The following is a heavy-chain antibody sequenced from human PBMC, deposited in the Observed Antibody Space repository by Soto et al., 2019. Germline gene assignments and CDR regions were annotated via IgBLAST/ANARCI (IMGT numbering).Heavy chain of an antibody. J-gene: IGHJ6*02. V-gene: IGHV4-34*01. Sequence: SETLSLTCAVYGGSFSGYYWSWIRQPPGKGLEWIGEINHSGSTNYNPSLKSRVTISVDTSKNQFSLKLSSVTAADTAVYYCALSGYDLVGYYYYYYGMDVWGQGTTVTVSS. CDR3: ALSGYDLVGYYYYYYGMDV. CDR2: INHSGST. CDR1: GGSFSGYY. D-gene: IGHD5-12*01.